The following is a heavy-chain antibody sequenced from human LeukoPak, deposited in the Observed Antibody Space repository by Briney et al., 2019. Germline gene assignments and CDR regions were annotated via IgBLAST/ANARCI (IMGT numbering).Heavy chain of an antibody. CDR1: GYTFTSYG. CDR3: ASAGGAYYYDSSGYPPAPDGGRDPLIGAFDI. D-gene: IGHD3-22*01. CDR2: ISAYNGNT. V-gene: IGHV1-18*01. J-gene: IGHJ3*02. Sequence: ASVKVSCKASGYTFTSYGISWVRQAPGQGLEWMGWISAYNGNTNYAQKFQGRVTMTRDTSISTAYMELSRLRSDDTAVYYCASAGGAYYYDSSGYPPAPDGGRDPLIGAFDIWGQGTMVTVSS.